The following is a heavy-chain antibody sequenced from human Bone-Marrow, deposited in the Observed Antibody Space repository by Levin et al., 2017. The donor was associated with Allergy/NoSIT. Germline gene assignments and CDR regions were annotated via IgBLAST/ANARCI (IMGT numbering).Heavy chain of an antibody. J-gene: IGHJ4*02. Sequence: SETLSLTCAVSGGSFSGYFWSWVRQSPGKGLEWIGEVNHRGSTNYNPSLTSRVTMSVDTSKNHVSLRLGAVTAADTAVYFCARRRPSFNYDSRSSGHFDYWGQGTLVTVSS. CDR1: GGSFSGYF. D-gene: IGHD3-10*01. CDR3: ARRRPSFNYDSRSSGHFDY. V-gene: IGHV4-34*01. CDR2: VNHRGST.